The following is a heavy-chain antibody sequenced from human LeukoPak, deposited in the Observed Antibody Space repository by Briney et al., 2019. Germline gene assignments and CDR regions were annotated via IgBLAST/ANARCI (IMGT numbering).Heavy chain of an antibody. CDR1: GYTLTELS. CDR2: FVPEVGEP. CDR3: ATRTWRGDDFWSGYPPHNFDY. D-gene: IGHD3-3*01. Sequence: VVSVKVSCKVSGYTLTELSMHWVRQAPGKGLEWMGGFVPEVGEPIYAQKFQGRVTMTEDTSTDTAYMELSSLRSEDTAVYYCATRTWRGDDFWSGYPPHNFDYWGQGTLVTVTS. V-gene: IGHV1-24*01. J-gene: IGHJ4*02.